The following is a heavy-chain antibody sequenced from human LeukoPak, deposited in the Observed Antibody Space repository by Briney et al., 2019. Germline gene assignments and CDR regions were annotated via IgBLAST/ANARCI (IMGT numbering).Heavy chain of an antibody. CDR2: IYYSGGT. J-gene: IGHJ6*03. V-gene: IGHV4-59*01. Sequence: MPSETLSLTCTVSGGSINSYYWNWIRQPPGKRLEWIGYIYYSGGTNYNPSLKSRVTIAVDTSKNQFSLKLSSVTAADTAVYYCARRAAAVGTYYMDVWGKGTTVTASS. D-gene: IGHD6-13*01. CDR1: GGSINSYY. CDR3: ARRAAAVGTYYMDV.